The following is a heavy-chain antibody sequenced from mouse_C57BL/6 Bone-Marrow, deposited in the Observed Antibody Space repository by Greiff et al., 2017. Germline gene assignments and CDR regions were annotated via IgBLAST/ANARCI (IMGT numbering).Heavy chain of an antibody. V-gene: IGHV14-4*01. D-gene: IGHD2-1*01. Sequence: EVQLQQSGAELVRPGASVKLSCTASGFNIKDDYMHWVKQRPEQGLEWIGWIDPENGDTEYASKFQGKATITADTSSNTAYLQLSSLTSEDTAVYYCTTGGNYVVAYWGQGTLVTVSA. CDR1: GFNIKDDY. J-gene: IGHJ3*01. CDR2: IDPENGDT. CDR3: TTGGNYVVAY.